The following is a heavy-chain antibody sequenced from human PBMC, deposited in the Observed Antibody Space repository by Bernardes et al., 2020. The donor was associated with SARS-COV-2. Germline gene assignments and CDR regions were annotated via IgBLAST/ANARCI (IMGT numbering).Heavy chain of an antibody. CDR1: GLTFSSST. CDR3: ARMAIAPGATLGREFLRFDY. J-gene: IGHJ4*02. D-gene: IGHD3-10*01. V-gene: IGHV3-23*01. Sequence: GGSLILSCAGSGLTFSSSTMSWVRQAPGKGPEWVACITGSGFDTYSADSVKGRITISKDNRNTPYLQMNNLRVDDTAVYYCARMAIAPGATLGREFLRFDYWGQGTLVTVSS. CDR2: ITGSGFDT.